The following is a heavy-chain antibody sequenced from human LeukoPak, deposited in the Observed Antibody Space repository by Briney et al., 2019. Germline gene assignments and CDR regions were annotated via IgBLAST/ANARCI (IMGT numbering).Heavy chain of an antibody. Sequence: GASVKVSCKASRYTFTSYDINWVRQATGQGLEWMGWMNPNSGNTGYAQKFQGRVTMTRNTSISTAYMELSSLRSEDTAVYYCASATMVRGVIITSDWYFDLWGRGTLVTVSS. CDR2: MNPNSGNT. CDR3: ASATMVRGVIITSDWYFDL. CDR1: RYTFTSYD. J-gene: IGHJ2*01. V-gene: IGHV1-8*01. D-gene: IGHD3-10*01.